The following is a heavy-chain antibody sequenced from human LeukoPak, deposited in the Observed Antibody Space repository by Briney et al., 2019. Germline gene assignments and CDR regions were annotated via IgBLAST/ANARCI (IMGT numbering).Heavy chain of an antibody. Sequence: PSETLSLTCTVSGDSSSNSIYSWGWIRQPPGNGLEWIGSIDYSGSTYYNPSLKSRATISIDTSKNQFSLKLSSVTAADTAVYYCAREYTLYRSGWFLDYWGQGTVVTVSS. CDR1: GDSSSNSIYS. J-gene: IGHJ4*02. CDR3: AREYTLYRSGWFLDY. CDR2: IDYSGST. V-gene: IGHV4-39*07. D-gene: IGHD6-19*01.